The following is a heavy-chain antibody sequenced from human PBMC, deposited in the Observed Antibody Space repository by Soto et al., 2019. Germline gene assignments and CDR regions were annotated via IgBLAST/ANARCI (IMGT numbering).Heavy chain of an antibody. CDR1: GFTFTTYG. Sequence: GGSLRLSCAASGFTFTTYGMHWVRQAPGKGLEWVAIISYDGSQKYYADSVKGRLTISRDNSKNTLYLQMNSLRAEDTAVYYCAGRGSSWYRETYYYYGMDVWGQGTTVTVSS. D-gene: IGHD6-13*01. J-gene: IGHJ6*02. V-gene: IGHV3-30*03. CDR3: AGRGSSWYRETYYYYGMDV. CDR2: ISYDGSQK.